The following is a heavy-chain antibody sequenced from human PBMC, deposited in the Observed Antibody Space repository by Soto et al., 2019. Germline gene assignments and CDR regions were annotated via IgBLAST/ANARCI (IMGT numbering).Heavy chain of an antibody. CDR3: ASNRGMATIGFDY. CDR1: GFTFSSYA. D-gene: IGHD5-12*01. J-gene: IGHJ4*02. V-gene: IGHV3-30-3*01. Sequence: QVQLVESGGGVVQPGRSLRLSCAASGFTFSSYAMHWVRQAPGKGLEWVAVISYDGSNKYYADSVKGRFTISRDNSKNTLYLQMNSLRAEDTAVYYCASNRGMATIGFDYWGQGTLVTVSS. CDR2: ISYDGSNK.